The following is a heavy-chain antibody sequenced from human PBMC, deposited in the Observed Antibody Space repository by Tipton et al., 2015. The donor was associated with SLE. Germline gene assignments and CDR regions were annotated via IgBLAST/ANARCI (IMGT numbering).Heavy chain of an antibody. D-gene: IGHD6-13*01. CDR2: IYTSGST. CDR3: ATALAAAGTYAFDI. CDR1: GGSISSYY. V-gene: IGHV4-4*07. J-gene: IGHJ3*02. Sequence: TLSLTCTVSGGSISSYYWSWIRQPAGKGLEWIGRIYTSGSTNYNPSLKSRVTMSVDTSKNQFPLKLSSVTAADTAVYYCATALAAAGTYAFDIWGQGTMVTVSS.